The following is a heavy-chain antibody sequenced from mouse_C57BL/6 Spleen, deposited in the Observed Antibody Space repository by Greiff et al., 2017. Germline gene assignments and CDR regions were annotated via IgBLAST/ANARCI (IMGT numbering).Heavy chain of an antibody. Sequence: QVQLQQPGAELVKPGASVKLSCKASGYTFTSYWMHWVKQRPGQGLEWIGMIHPNSGSTNYNEKFKSKATLTVDKSSSTAYMQLSSLTSEDSAVYYCARHYCGSSHWYFDVWGTGTTVTVST. CDR3: ARHYCGSSHWYFDV. D-gene: IGHD1-1*01. J-gene: IGHJ1*03. CDR1: GYTFTSYW. V-gene: IGHV1-64*01. CDR2: IHPNSGST.